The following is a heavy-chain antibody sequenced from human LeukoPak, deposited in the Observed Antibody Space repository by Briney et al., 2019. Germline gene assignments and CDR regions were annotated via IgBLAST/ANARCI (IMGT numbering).Heavy chain of an antibody. CDR3: ARNGFEMVRGAYLDY. Sequence: PSETLSLTCTVSGGSISSSSYYWGWIRQPPGKGLEWIGNIYYSGSTYYNPSLKSRVTISVDTSKNQFSLKLSSVTAADTAVYYCARNGFEMVRGAYLDYWGQGTLVTVSS. V-gene: IGHV4-39*07. CDR2: IYYSGST. D-gene: IGHD3-10*01. CDR1: GGSISSSSYY. J-gene: IGHJ4*02.